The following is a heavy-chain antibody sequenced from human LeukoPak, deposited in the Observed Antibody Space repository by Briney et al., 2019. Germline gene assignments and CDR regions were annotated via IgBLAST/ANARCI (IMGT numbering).Heavy chain of an antibody. D-gene: IGHD4-17*01. V-gene: IGHV3-7*01. CDR2: IKQDGSEK. CDR3: ARPMVTTGVDAFDI. CDR1: GFIFSSYW. J-gene: IGHJ3*02. Sequence: GSLRLSCAASGFIFSSYWMIWVRQAPGKGLEWVADIKQDGSEKYYVDSVKGRFTISRDNPKNSLYLQMNSLRVEDTAVYYCARPMVTTGVDAFDIWGRGTMVTVSS.